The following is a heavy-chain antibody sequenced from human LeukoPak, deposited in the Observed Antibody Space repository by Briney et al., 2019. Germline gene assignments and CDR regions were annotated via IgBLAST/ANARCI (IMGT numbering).Heavy chain of an antibody. V-gene: IGHV4-61*02. Sequence: SETLSLTXTVSGGSISSGSYYWSWIRQSAGKGLEWIGRVYTSGSTNYNPSLKSRVTILIDTSKNHFSLRLSSVTAADTAVYYCARVDYGSGSYYAFDVWGQGTMVTVSS. J-gene: IGHJ3*01. CDR1: GGSISSGSYY. CDR3: ARVDYGSGSYYAFDV. CDR2: VYTSGST. D-gene: IGHD3-10*01.